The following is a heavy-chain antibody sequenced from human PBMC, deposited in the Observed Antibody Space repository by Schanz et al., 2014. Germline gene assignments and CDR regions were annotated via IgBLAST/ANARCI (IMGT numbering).Heavy chain of an antibody. J-gene: IGHJ4*02. V-gene: IGHV3-48*04. Sequence: EVQLVESGGGLVQPGGSLRLSCAASGFTFSSYSMNWVRQAPGKGLEWVSYVRHSTRDIYYADSVKGRFTMSRDNAKNSLFLQMHSLRAEDTAVYYCVRETVCEFDDWGQGTLVTVSS. D-gene: IGHD1-1*01. CDR3: VRETVCEFDD. CDR2: VRHSTRDI. CDR1: GFTFSSYS.